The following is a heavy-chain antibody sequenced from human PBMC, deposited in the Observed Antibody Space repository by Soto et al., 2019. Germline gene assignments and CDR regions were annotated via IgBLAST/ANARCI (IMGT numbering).Heavy chain of an antibody. D-gene: IGHD2-2*01. CDR1: GYTFTSYA. CDR3: ARGLRDIVVVPVDP. J-gene: IGHJ5*02. Sequence: QVQLVQSGAEVKKPGASVKVSCKASGYTFTSYAMHWVRQAPGQRLEWMGWINAGNGNTKYSQKFQGRVTITRDTSASTAYIELSSLRYEDTAVYYCARGLRDIVVVPVDPWGQGTLVTVSS. CDR2: INAGNGNT. V-gene: IGHV1-3*01.